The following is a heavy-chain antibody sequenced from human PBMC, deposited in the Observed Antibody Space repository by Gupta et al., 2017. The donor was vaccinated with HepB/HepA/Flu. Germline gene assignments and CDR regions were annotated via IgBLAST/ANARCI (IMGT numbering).Heavy chain of an antibody. D-gene: IGHD2-2*01. V-gene: IGHV5-51*01. J-gene: IGHJ4*02. CDR1: GYTFTDYW. Sequence: EEQLIQSGAEVKKPGESLKISCKGAGYTFTDYWIGWVRQMPGKGLEWMGIIYPGHSDIRYSPSFRDQVTISADKSISTAYLQWSSLKASDTAMYFCARLAYCSSVRCYTDTPFDNWGQGTLVTVSS. CDR3: ARLAYCSSVRCYTDTPFDN. CDR2: IYPGHSDI.